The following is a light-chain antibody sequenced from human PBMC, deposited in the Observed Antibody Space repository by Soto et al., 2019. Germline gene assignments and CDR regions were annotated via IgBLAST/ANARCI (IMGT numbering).Light chain of an antibody. CDR3: QQYGYSFWT. Sequence: EVVMRQSPATLSVSPGEGATLSCRASQSVSSNLAWYQQKPGQAPRLLIYDASNRATGIPARFSGSGSGADYTLTISRLEPEDSAVYYCQQYGYSFWTFGQGTKVDIK. CDR2: DAS. CDR1: QSVSSN. J-gene: IGKJ1*01. V-gene: IGKV3D-15*01.